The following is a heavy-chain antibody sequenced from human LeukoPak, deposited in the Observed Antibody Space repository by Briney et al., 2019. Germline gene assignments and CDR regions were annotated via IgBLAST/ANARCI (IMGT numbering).Heavy chain of an antibody. Sequence: GGSLRLSCVASGFTFDTYWMHWVRQAPGKGLVWVSRIHRDGNNINYADFVQGRFTVSRDNAKNTLYLQMHSLRVEDTAMYYCARGYGSVKEWGQGTLVTVSS. CDR3: ARGYGSVKE. D-gene: IGHD6-25*01. CDR1: GFTFDTYW. CDR2: IHRDGNNI. V-gene: IGHV3-74*01. J-gene: IGHJ4*02.